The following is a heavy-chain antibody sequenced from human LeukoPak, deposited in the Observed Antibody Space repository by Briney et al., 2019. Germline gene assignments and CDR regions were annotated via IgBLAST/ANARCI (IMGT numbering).Heavy chain of an antibody. CDR2: IYSSGNT. CDR3: ARERITTLPDY. J-gene: IGHJ4*02. Sequence: TLSLTCAVSGGSISSYFWSWIRQPAGKGLEWIGRIYSSGNTNYNPSLKSRVTMSLDTSKNQFSLRLSSVTAADTAVYYCARERITTLPDYWGQGTLVTVSS. D-gene: IGHD4-11*01. CDR1: GGSISSYF. V-gene: IGHV4-4*07.